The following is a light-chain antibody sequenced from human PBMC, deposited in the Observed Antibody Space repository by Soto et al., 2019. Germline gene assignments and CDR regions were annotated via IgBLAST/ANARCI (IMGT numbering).Light chain of an antibody. CDR1: SSNIGNNY. CDR3: GTWDNNLSAGL. Sequence: QSVLTQPPSVSAAPGQKVTISCSGGSSNIGNNYVFWYQQFPGTAPRLLIFDNDKRPSGIPDRFSGSKSDTSATLGITGLETGDEADYYCGTWDNNLSAGLFGTGT. CDR2: DND. J-gene: IGLJ1*01. V-gene: IGLV1-51*01.